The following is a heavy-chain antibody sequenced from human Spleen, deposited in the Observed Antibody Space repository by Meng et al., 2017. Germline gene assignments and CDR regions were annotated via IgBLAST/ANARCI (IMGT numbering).Heavy chain of an antibody. V-gene: IGHV4-34*01. Sequence: QVPLQGSGPGVVRPSETLSLTCVVSGGSFSDYYWSWIRQPPGKGLEWIGEINHSGSTNYNPSLESRATISVDTSQNNLSLKLSSVTAADTAVYYCARAGGSSWGQGTLVTVSS. CDR3: ARAGGSS. CDR2: INHSGST. J-gene: IGHJ4*02. D-gene: IGHD6-13*01. CDR1: GGSFSDYY.